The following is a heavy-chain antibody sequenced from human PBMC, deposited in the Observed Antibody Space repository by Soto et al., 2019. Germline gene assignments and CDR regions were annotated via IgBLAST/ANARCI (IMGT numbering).Heavy chain of an antibody. D-gene: IGHD4-17*01. V-gene: IGHV1-69*02. CDR1: GGTFSHYT. J-gene: IGHJ4*02. Sequence: QVQLVQSGAEVKKPGSSVKVSCKASGGTFSHYTITWVRHAPGQGLEWMGRIIPILDIANYAKKFQGRVTITADKSTSTAYMELSSLRSDDTAVYYGATAVGLGSVTVSTHVDYWGQGTLVIVSS. CDR3: ATAVGLGSVTVSTHVDY. CDR2: IIPILDIA.